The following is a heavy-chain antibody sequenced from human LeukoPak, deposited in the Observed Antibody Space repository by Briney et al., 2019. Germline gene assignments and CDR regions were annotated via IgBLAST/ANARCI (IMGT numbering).Heavy chain of an antibody. CDR3: ARGGHSDFDF. V-gene: IGHV4-39*07. CDR1: GGSISSSSYY. Sequence: SETLSLTCTVSGGSISSSSYYWAWIRQPPGKGLEWIGSIYYTGSTYYNPSLKSRVTISVDTSKNQFSLRLSSVTAADTAVYYCARGGHSDFDFWGQGTLVTVSS. J-gene: IGHJ4*02. D-gene: IGHD2-21*01. CDR2: IYYTGST.